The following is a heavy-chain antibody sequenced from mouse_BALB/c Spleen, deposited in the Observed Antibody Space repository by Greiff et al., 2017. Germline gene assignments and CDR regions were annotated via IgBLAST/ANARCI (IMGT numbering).Heavy chain of an antibody. V-gene: IGHV5-17*02. CDR2: ISSGSSTI. Sequence: EVQRVESGGGLVQPGGSRKLSCAASGFTFSSFGMHWVRQAPEKGLEWVAYISSGSSTIYYADTVKGRFTISRDNPKNTLFLQMTSLRSEDTAMYYCARSLPNYYFDYWGQGTTLTVSS. D-gene: IGHD4-1*01. J-gene: IGHJ2*01. CDR3: ARSLPNYYFDY. CDR1: GFTFSSFG.